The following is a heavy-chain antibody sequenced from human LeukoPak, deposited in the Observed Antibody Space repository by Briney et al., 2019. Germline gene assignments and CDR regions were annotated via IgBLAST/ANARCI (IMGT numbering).Heavy chain of an antibody. Sequence: GGSLILSCAASGFTFSDYYMTWIRQAPGKGLEWVSFIGTSGSPIFYADSVKGRFTMSRDNARNSLYLQMNSVRAEDSAVYYCARKRPNYVDAWGQGTLVTVSS. J-gene: IGHJ5*02. D-gene: IGHD3-10*02. CDR1: GFTFSDYY. V-gene: IGHV3-11*04. CDR2: IGTSGSPI. CDR3: ARKRPNYVDA.